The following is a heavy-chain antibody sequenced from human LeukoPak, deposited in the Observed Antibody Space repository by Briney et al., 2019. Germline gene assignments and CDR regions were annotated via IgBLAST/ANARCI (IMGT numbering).Heavy chain of an antibody. CDR3: AKDTPYYYDSSGYEY. J-gene: IGHJ4*02. Sequence: PGGPLRLSCAASGFTFSSYAMSWVRQAPGKGLEWVSAISGSGGSTYYADSVKGRFTISRDNSKNTLYLQMNSLRAEDTAVYYCAKDTPYYYDSSGYEYWGQGTLVTVSS. CDR2: ISGSGGST. CDR1: GFTFSSYA. V-gene: IGHV3-23*01. D-gene: IGHD3-22*01.